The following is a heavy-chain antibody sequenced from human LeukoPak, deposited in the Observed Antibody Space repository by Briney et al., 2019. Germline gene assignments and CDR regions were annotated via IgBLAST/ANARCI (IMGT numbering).Heavy chain of an antibody. D-gene: IGHD5-18*01. Sequence: PSETLSLTCTVSGGSIRSGSYYWSWIRQAAGKGLEWIGRISTGGSTNSNPSLKSRVTISVDTSKNQFSLRLTSVTAADTAVYYCAREGGYSYGDAPLHFDYWGQGTLVTVSS. CDR3: AREGGYSYGDAPLHFDY. CDR2: ISTGGST. J-gene: IGHJ4*02. CDR1: GGSIRSGSYY. V-gene: IGHV4-61*02.